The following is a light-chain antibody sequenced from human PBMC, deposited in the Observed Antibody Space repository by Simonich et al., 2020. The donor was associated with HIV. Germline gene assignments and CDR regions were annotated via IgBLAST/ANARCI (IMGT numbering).Light chain of an antibody. CDR3: QQYYSTPPT. J-gene: IGKJ1*01. CDR2: WAS. V-gene: IGKV4-1*01. Sequence: DIVMTQSPDSLAVSLGERATINCKSSRTILYSPNHKNYLALYQQKPGQPPKLLIYWASTRESGVPDRFSASGSGTDFTLTISSLQAEDVAVYSCQQYYSTPPTFGQGTKVEIK. CDR1: RTILYSPNHKNY.